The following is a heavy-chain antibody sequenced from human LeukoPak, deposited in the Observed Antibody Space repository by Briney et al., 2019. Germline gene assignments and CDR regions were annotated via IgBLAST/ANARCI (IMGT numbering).Heavy chain of an antibody. CDR3: ARHVRSRTMVRGGVWFDP. J-gene: IGHJ5*02. Sequence: SETLSLTCTVSGGSISSYYWSWIRQPPGKGLEWIGYIYYSGSTNYNPSLKSRVTISVDTSKNQFSLKLSSVTAADTAVYYCARHVRSRTMVRGGVWFDPWGQGTLVTVSS. V-gene: IGHV4-59*08. D-gene: IGHD3-10*01. CDR2: IYYSGST. CDR1: GGSISSYY.